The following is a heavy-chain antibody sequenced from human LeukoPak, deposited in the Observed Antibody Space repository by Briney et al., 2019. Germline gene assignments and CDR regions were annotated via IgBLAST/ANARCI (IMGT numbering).Heavy chain of an antibody. D-gene: IGHD6-19*01. V-gene: IGHV4-39*01. Sequence: SETLSLTCTVSGASISSSSYYWGWIRQPPGKGLEWIGSIYYSGSTYYNPSLKSRVTISVDTSKNQFSLKLSSVTAADTAVYYRARHEDGSGWSQDTFDSWGQGTMVTVSS. CDR3: ARHEDGSGWSQDTFDS. CDR1: GASISSSSYY. CDR2: IYYSGST. J-gene: IGHJ3*01.